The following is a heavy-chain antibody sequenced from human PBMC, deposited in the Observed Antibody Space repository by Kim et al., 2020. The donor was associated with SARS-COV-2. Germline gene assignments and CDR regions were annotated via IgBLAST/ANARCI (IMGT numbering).Heavy chain of an antibody. CDR2: INYNAGTT. V-gene: IGHV3-23*01. CDR3: AIVDMGGISGATVRASFDY. CDR1: GFTLSSYA. J-gene: IGHJ4*02. Sequence: GGSLRLSCATSGFTLSSYAMSWVRQAPGKGLEWVSTINYNAGTTYYADSVKGRFTLSRDNDKKTLILEMNRLRDEDTAVYYCAIVDMGGISGATVRASFDYWGQGTQVTVSS. D-gene: IGHD2-2*03.